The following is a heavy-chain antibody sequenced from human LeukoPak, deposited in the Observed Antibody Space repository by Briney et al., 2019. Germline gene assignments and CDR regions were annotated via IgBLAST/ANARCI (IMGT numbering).Heavy chain of an antibody. V-gene: IGHV1-46*01. CDR2: INPSGGST. D-gene: IGHD6-19*01. J-gene: IGHJ4*02. CDR3: ARDPDWEAVAGQFDY. CDR1: GYTFTSYY. Sequence: ASVKVSCKASGYTFTSYYMHWVRQAPGQGLEWMGIINPSGGSTSYAQKFQGRVTMTRDTSTSTVYMELSSLRSEDTAVYCCARDPDWEAVAGQFDYWGQGTLVTVSS.